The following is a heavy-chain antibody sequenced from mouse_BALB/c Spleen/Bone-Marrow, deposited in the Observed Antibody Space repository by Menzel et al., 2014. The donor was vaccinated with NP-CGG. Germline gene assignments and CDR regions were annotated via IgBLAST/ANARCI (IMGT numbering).Heavy chain of an antibody. Sequence: EVKLVESGGGLVQPGGSLRLSCATSGFTFTDYYMSWVRQPPGKALEWLGFIRNKAKGYTTEYIPSVKGRFTISRDNSLSILYLQMNTLRAEDSATYYCARDRNNDTNWYFDVWGAGTTVTVSS. CDR3: ARDRNNDTNWYFDV. V-gene: IGHV7-3*02. D-gene: IGHD2-12*01. J-gene: IGHJ1*01. CDR1: GFTFTDYY. CDR2: IRNKAKGYTT.